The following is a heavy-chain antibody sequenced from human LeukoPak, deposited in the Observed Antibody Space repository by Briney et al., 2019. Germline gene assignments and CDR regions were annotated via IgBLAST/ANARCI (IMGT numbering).Heavy chain of an antibody. V-gene: IGHV3-23*01. CDR3: DY. CDR2: ISGAGGSI. D-gene: IGHD3-3*01. CDR1: GFSFSDYA. Sequence: GGSLRLSCAASGFSFSDYAMTWVRQPPGKGLEWVSGISGAGGSINYGDSVKGRFTISRDNSKNTLFLQFYCAKGQEFLEWIYDYWGQGTLVTVSS. J-gene: IGHJ4*02.